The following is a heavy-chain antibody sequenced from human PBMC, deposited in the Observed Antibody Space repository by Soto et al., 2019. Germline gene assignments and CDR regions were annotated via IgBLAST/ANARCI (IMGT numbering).Heavy chain of an antibody. CDR3: ARELYDILTGPMGGFDY. CDR2: IWYDGSNK. D-gene: IGHD3-9*01. V-gene: IGHV3-33*01. CDR1: GFTFSSYG. Sequence: QVQLVESGGGVVQPGRSLRLSCAASGFTFSSYGMHWVRQAPGKGLEWVAVIWYDGSNKYYADSVKGRFTISRDNSKNTLYLQMNSLRAEDTAVYYCARELYDILTGPMGGFDYWGQGTLVTVSS. J-gene: IGHJ4*02.